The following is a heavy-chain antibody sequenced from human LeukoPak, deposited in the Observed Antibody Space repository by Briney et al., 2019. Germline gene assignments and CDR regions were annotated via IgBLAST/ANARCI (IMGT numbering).Heavy chain of an antibody. J-gene: IGHJ3*02. CDR3: ARGVKGLRGAFDI. CDR2: IYYSGST. V-gene: IGHV4-31*03. CDR1: GGSISSGVYY. Sequence: SETLSLTCTVSGGSISSGVYYWSWIRQHPGKGLEWIGYIYYSGSTYSDPSLKSRLTMSVDISKNQFSLKLSSVTAADTAVYYCARGVKGLRGAFDIWGQGTMVTVSS. D-gene: IGHD3-10*01.